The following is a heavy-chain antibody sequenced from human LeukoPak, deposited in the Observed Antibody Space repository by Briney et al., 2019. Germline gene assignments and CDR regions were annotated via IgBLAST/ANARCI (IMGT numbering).Heavy chain of an antibody. CDR3: ASWEGGSYYDFDY. CDR2: INHSGST. CDR1: GGSLSGYY. D-gene: IGHD1-26*01. V-gene: IGHV4-34*01. J-gene: IGHJ4*02. Sequence: PSETLSLTCAVYGGSLSGYYWSWIRQPPGKGLEWIGEINHSGSTNYNPSLKSRVTISVDTSKNQFSLKLSSVTAADTAVYYWASWEGGSYYDFDYWGQGTLVTVSS.